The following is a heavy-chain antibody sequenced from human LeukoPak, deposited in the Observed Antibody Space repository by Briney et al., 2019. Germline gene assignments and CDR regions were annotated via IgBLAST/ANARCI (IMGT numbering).Heavy chain of an antibody. CDR1: GFTFSSYA. D-gene: IGHD3-10*01. J-gene: IGHJ4*02. Sequence: GGSLRLSCAASGFTFSSYAMSWVRHAPGKGLELVSAISGSGGSTYYADSVKGRFTISRDSSKNTLYLQMNSLRAEDTAVYYCAKGYYYGSGSYFCDYWGQGTLVTVSS. CDR2: ISGSGGST. CDR3: AKGYYYGSGSYFCDY. V-gene: IGHV3-23*01.